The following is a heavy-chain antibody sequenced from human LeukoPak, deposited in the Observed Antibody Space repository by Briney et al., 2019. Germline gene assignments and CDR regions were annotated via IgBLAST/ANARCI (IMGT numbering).Heavy chain of an antibody. CDR1: GFTFSSYA. J-gene: IGHJ5*02. V-gene: IGHV3-21*06. Sequence: GGSLRLSCAASGFTFSSYAMSWVRQAPGKGLEWVSSISSSSSYMYYADSVKGRFTIFRDNAKNSLFLQMNSLRVEDTAVYYCARGGDGYSRFDPWGQGTLVTVSS. CDR3: ARGGDGYSRFDP. D-gene: IGHD5-24*01. CDR2: ISSSSSYM.